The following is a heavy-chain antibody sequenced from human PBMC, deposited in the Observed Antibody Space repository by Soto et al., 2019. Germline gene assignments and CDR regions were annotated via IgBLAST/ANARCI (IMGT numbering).Heavy chain of an antibody. Sequence: QVQLVQSGAEEKKPGASVKVSCKASGYTFTSYAMHWVRQAPGQRLEWMGWINAGNGNTKYSQKFQGRVTITRDTSASTAYMELSSLRSEETAVYYCASGAPSYYYYGMDVWGQGTTVTVSS. V-gene: IGHV1-3*05. CDR1: GYTFTSYA. J-gene: IGHJ6*02. CDR3: ASGAPSYYYYGMDV. CDR2: INAGNGNT.